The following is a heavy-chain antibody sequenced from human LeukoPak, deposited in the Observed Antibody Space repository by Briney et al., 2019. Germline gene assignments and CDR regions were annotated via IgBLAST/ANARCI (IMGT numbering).Heavy chain of an antibody. Sequence: SETLSLTCTVSGGSISSSSYYWGWIRQPPGKGLEWIGSIYYSGSTYYNPSLKSRVTISVDTSKNQFSLKLSSVTAADTAVYYCARHETDYYFDYWGQGTLVTVSS. CDR2: IYYSGST. CDR3: ARHETDYYFDY. J-gene: IGHJ4*02. D-gene: IGHD2-21*01. V-gene: IGHV4-39*01. CDR1: GGSISSSSYY.